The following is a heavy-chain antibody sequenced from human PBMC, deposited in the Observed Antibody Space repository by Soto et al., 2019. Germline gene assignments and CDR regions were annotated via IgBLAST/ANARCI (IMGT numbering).Heavy chain of an antibody. Sequence: EVQLFESGGGLVEPGASLRLSCAASGFIFKDFAMSWVRQAPGKGLGWVSTITTSDDITYSADSVRGRFTISRDNSANTLFLQMSSLRGDDTATYYCTKGDSSGYFDPSAGYSTPDHWGQGTLVTVSS. J-gene: IGHJ5*02. CDR3: TKGDSSGYFDPSAGYSTPDH. CDR1: GFIFKDFA. D-gene: IGHD2-15*01. CDR2: ITTSDDIT. V-gene: IGHV3-23*01.